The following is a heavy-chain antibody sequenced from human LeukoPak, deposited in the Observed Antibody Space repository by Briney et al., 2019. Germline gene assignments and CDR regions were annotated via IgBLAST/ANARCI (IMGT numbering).Heavy chain of an antibody. J-gene: IGHJ5*02. CDR2: IYYSGST. CDR3: ARRGYSYGYGGFGGVNWFDP. D-gene: IGHD5-18*01. CDR1: GGSISSGSYY. V-gene: IGHV4-31*03. Sequence: SETLSLTCTVSGGSISSGSYYWSWIRQHPGKGLEWIGYIYYSGSTYYNPSLKSRVTISVDTSKNQFSLKLSSVTAADTAVYYCARRGYSYGYGGFGGVNWFDPWGQGTLVTVSS.